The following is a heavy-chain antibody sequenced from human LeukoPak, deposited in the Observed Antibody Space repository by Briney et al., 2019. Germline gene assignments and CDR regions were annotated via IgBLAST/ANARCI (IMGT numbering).Heavy chain of an antibody. D-gene: IGHD2-15*01. CDR3: ARTAGYCSP. V-gene: IGHV4-34*01. CDR2: INHSGST. J-gene: IGHJ5*02. CDR1: GGSFSGYY. Sequence: SETLSLTCAVYGGSFSGYYWSWIRQPPGEGLEWIGEINHSGSTNYNPSLKSRVTISVDTSKNQFSLKLSSVTAADTAVYYCARTAGYCSPWGQGTLVTVSS.